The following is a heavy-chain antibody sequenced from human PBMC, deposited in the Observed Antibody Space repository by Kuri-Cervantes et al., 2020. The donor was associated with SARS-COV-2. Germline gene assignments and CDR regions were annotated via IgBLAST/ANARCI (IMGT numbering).Heavy chain of an antibody. D-gene: IGHD3-3*01. CDR3: ARPMPYDFWSGYRAYYYGMDV. Sequence: SETLSLTCTLSGGSTSSSSYYWGWIRQPPGKGLEWIGSIYYSGSTYYNPSLKSRVTISVYTSKNQFSLKLSSVPAADTAVYYCARPMPYDFWSGYRAYYYGMDVWGQGTTVTVSS. CDR1: GGSTSSSSYY. CDR2: IYYSGST. J-gene: IGHJ6*02. V-gene: IGHV4-39*01.